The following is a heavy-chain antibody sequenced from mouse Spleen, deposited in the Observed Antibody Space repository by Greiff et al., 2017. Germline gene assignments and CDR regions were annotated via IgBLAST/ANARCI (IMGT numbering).Heavy chain of an antibody. D-gene: IGHD2-10*01. CDR1: GYTFTSYG. CDR2: IYPRSGNT. J-gene: IGHJ3*01. CDR3: ARSAYYGNSLAY. V-gene: IGHV1-81*01. Sequence: QVQLQQSGAELARPGASVKLSCKASGYTFTSYGISWVKQRTGQGLEWIGEIYPRSGNTYYNEKFKGKATLTVDKSSSTAYMQLSSLTSEDSAVYYCARSAYYGNSLAYWGQGTLVTVSA.